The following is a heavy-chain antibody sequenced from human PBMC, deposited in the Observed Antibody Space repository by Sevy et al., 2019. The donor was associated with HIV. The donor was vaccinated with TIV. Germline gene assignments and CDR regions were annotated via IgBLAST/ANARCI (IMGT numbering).Heavy chain of an antibody. D-gene: IGHD1-26*01. CDR1: GFIFSDYD. V-gene: IGHV3-11*01. Sequence: GGSLRLPCAASGFIFSDYDMSWIRQAPGKGLVWVSYLRGSGNTIYYTDSVKGRFTISRDNAKDTLYLQMNSLRVEDTAVYYCARAGGSWALRYWGQGSLVTVSS. J-gene: IGHJ4*02. CDR2: LRGSGNTI. CDR3: ARAGGSWALRY.